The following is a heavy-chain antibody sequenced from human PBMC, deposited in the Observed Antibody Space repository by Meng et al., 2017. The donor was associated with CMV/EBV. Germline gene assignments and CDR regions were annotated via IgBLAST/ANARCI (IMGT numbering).Heavy chain of an antibody. D-gene: IGHD2-2*01. V-gene: IGHV1-2*02. CDR3: ARFVGYCSSTSCYPKRGLVDY. CDR1: GYTFTGYY. J-gene: IGHJ4*02. Sequence: ASVKVSCKASGYTFTGYYMHWVRQAPGQGLEWMGWINPNSGGTNYAQKFQGRVTITADKSTSTAYMELSSLRSDDTAVYYCARFVGYCSSTSCYPKRGLVDYWGQGTLVIVSS. CDR2: INPNSGGT.